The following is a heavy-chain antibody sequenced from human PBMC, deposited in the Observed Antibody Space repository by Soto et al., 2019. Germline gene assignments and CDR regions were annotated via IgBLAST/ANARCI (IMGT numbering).Heavy chain of an antibody. V-gene: IGHV3-53*01. CDR3: ARDRAAAGTFDY. CDR1: GFTVSSKY. Sequence: GGSLRLSCAASGFTVSSKYMSWVRQAPGKGLEWVSVIYSGGSTYYADSVKGRFTISRDNSKNTLYLQMNSLRAEDTAVYYCARDRAAAGTFDYWGQGTLVTVSS. CDR2: IYSGGST. J-gene: IGHJ4*02. D-gene: IGHD6-13*01.